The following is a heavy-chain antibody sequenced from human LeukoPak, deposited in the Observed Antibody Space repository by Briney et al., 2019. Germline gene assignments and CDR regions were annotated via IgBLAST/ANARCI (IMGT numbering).Heavy chain of an antibody. CDR1: GYTFTGYY. CDR2: INPNSGGT. V-gene: IGHV1-2*02. CDR3: ARGLSGSGSYYDYGMDV. Sequence: ASVKVSCKASGYTFTGYYMHWVRQAPGQGLEWMGWINPNSGGTNYAQKFQGRVTMTRDTSISTAYMELSRVRSDDTAVYYCARGLSGSGSYYDYGMDVWGQGTTATVSS. D-gene: IGHD3-10*01. J-gene: IGHJ6*02.